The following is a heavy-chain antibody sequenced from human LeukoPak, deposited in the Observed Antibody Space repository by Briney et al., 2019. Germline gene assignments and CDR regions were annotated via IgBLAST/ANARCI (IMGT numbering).Heavy chain of an antibody. CDR2: IYYSGST. Sequence: SEALSLTCTVSGGSISSDSYYWAWIRQPPGKGLEWIASIYYSGSTYYNPSLKSRVTISVDTSRNQFSLKLSSVTAADTAVYYCASLAVAGLSEGYWGQGTLVIVSS. D-gene: IGHD6-19*01. CDR3: ASLAVAGLSEGY. J-gene: IGHJ4*02. V-gene: IGHV4-39*01. CDR1: GGSISSDSYY.